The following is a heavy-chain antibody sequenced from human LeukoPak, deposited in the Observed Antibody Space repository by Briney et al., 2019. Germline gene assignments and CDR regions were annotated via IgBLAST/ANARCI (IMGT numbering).Heavy chain of an antibody. J-gene: IGHJ2*01. D-gene: IGHD3-3*01. CDR3: ARLPDFWSGYYNWYFDL. CDR1: GFTISDYY. CDR2: ISSSGSTI. V-gene: IGHV3-11*04. Sequence: PGGSLRRSCAASGFTISDYYRSWIRQAPGKGLEWVSYISSSGSTIYYADSVKGRFTISRDNAKNSLYLQMNSLRPEDTAVYYCARLPDFWSGYYNWYFDLWGRGTLVTVSS.